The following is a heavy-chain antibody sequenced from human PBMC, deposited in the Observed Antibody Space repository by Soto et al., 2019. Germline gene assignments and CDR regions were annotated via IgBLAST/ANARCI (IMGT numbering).Heavy chain of an antibody. V-gene: IGHV3-48*02. CDR1: GFTFSSYS. Sequence: GGSLRLSCAASGFTFSSYSMNWVRQAPGKGLEWVSYISSSSTIYYADSVKGRFTISRDNAKNSLYLQMNSLRDEDTAVYYCASDAYYDFWSGPPYYGMDVWGQGTTVTVSS. CDR3: ASDAYYDFWSGPPYYGMDV. J-gene: IGHJ6*02. D-gene: IGHD3-3*01. CDR2: ISSSSTI.